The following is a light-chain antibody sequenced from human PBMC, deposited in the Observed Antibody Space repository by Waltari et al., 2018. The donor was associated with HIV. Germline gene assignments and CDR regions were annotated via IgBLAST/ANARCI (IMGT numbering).Light chain of an antibody. J-gene: IGKJ1*01. V-gene: IGKV4-1*01. CDR3: QQYFSTLRT. CDR1: PSVLYSSNNKNY. CDR2: WAS. Sequence: DIVMTQSPDSLAVSLGERATINCKSSPSVLYSSNNKNYLAWYQQKSGQPPKLLIYWASTRESGVPDRFSGSGSGTDFTLTISSLQAEDVAVYYCQQYFSTLRTFGQGTKVEVK.